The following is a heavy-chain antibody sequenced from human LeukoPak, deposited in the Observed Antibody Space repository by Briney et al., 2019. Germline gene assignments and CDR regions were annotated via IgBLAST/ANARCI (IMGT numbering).Heavy chain of an antibody. V-gene: IGHV3-21*01. J-gene: IGHJ4*02. CDR1: GFTFSSYS. D-gene: IGHD3-22*01. Sequence: GGSLRLSCAASGFTFSSYSMNWVRQAPGKGLEWVSSISSSSSYIYYADSVKGRFTISRDNVKNSLYLQMNSLRAEDTAVYYCASEMYYYDSSGRAYWGQGTLVTVSS. CDR3: ASEMYYYDSSGRAY. CDR2: ISSSSSYI.